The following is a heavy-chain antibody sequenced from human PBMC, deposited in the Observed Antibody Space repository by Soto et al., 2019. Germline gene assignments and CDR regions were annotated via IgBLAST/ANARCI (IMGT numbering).Heavy chain of an antibody. V-gene: IGHV4-30-4*01. D-gene: IGHD3-22*01. CDR1: GASINNNDYY. CDR2: VYYSGTT. Sequence: SETLSLTCTVSGASINNNDYYWSWIRQTPGKGLEWIGYVYYSGTTDYIPSLQSRLSMSINKTQNQFTLKLNSETAADTATYYCARMSYFYDKWYFDLWGRGTMVTVAS. CDR3: ARMSYFYDKWYFDL. J-gene: IGHJ2*01.